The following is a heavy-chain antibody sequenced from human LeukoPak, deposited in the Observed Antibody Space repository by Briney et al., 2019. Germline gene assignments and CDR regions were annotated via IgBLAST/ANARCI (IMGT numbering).Heavy chain of an antibody. D-gene: IGHD2-2*01. Sequence: LRLSCAASGFTFKNYAMSWVRQAPGKGLEWVSSIDGSGDNRYYADSVKGRFTISRDNSGNTLYLQLRGLGAEDTATHYCAKVQMSTGWTFDFWGQGSLVTVSS. CDR3: AKVQMSTGWTFDF. CDR2: IDGSGDNR. CDR1: GFTFKNYA. J-gene: IGHJ4*02. V-gene: IGHV3-23*01.